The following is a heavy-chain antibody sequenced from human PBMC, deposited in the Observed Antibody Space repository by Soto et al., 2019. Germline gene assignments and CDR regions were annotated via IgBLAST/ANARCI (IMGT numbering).Heavy chain of an antibody. J-gene: IGHJ6*02. CDR3: AREGGMDV. V-gene: IGHV3-48*01. CDR1: GFTFSSYS. Sequence: EVQLVESGGGLVQPGGSLRLSCAASGFTFSSYSINWVRQAPGKGLEWVSYISTSGSTIYYADSVKGRFTITRDNARNSVYLQVNSLRAEDTAVYYCAREGGMDVWGQGTTVTVSS. CDR2: ISTSGSTI.